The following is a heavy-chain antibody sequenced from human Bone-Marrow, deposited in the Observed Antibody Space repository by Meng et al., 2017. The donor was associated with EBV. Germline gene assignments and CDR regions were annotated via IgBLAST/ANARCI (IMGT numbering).Heavy chain of an antibody. CDR3: ARPVAAATHDAFDI. CDR2: IYYSGST. J-gene: IGHJ3*02. V-gene: IGHV4-39*01. CDR1: GGSVSSSNFY. Sequence: QAQLQESRPGLVKPSGTLSLTCTVSGGSVSSSNFYWGWIRQPPGKGLEWIGSIYYSGSTYYNPSLRSRVTISVDTSKNQFSLKLSSVTAADTAVYYCARPVAAATHDAFDIWGQGTMVTVSS. D-gene: IGHD6-13*01.